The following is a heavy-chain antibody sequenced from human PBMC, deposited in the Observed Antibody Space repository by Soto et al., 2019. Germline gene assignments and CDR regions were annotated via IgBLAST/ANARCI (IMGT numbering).Heavy chain of an antibody. D-gene: IGHD3-9*01. CDR1: GFTFNNYA. CDR2: ISKSGDNT. CDR3: ARDPSTGYADY. V-gene: IGHV3-23*01. Sequence: PGGSLRLSCAASGFTFNNYALNWVRQAPGKGLEWVSTISKSGDNTHYSESVKGRFTISRDNSKNTLYLQMNSLRAEYTALYYCARDPSTGYADYWGQGTLVTVSS. J-gene: IGHJ4*02.